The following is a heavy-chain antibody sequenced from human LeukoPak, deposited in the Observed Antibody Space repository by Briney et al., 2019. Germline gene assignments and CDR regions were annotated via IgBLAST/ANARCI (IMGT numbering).Heavy chain of an antibody. CDR3: ARTGTVLLWFGELLTFDY. CDR2: INPNSGGT. V-gene: IGHV1-2*02. Sequence: ASVKVSCKASGYTFTGYYMHWVRQAPGQGLEWMGWINPNSGGTNYAQKFQGRVTMTRDTSISTAYMELSRLRSDDTAVYYCARTGTVLLWFGELLTFDYWGQGTLVTVSS. D-gene: IGHD3-10*01. CDR1: GYTFTGYY. J-gene: IGHJ4*02.